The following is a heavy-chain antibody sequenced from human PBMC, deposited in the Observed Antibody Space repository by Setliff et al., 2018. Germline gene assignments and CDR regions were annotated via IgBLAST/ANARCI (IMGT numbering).Heavy chain of an antibody. J-gene: IGHJ3*01. CDR3: ARDKADYYDRSGYSGASDV. Sequence: SVKVSCKASGGTFGSIALSWVRQAPGQGLEWMGGIIPMFDTGIYAEKFQGRVTLSADESTSTVYMELTRLRPEDTAIYYCARDKADYYDRSGYSGASDVWGQGTMVTVSS. CDR1: GGTFGSIA. V-gene: IGHV1-69*13. CDR2: IIPMFDTG. D-gene: IGHD3-22*01.